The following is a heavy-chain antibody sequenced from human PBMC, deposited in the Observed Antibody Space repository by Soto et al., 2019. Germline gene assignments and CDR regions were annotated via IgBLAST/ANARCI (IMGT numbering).Heavy chain of an antibody. CDR3: ASARSRTGTTSFDY. V-gene: IGHV1-8*02. D-gene: IGHD1-7*01. CDR1: GYTFTSYD. CDR2: MKPNSGET. Sequence: QVQLVQSGAEVKKPGASVKVSCTASGYTFTSYDVNWVRQATVQGLEWMGCMKPNSGETGFAQKFQGRLNMTRNTSISTSYMELSSLRSGDTAVYYCASARSRTGTTSFDYWGQGTLVTVSS. J-gene: IGHJ4*02.